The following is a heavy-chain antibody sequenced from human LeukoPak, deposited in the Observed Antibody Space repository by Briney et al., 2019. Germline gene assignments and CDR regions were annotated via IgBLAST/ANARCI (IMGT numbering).Heavy chain of an antibody. V-gene: IGHV1-69*04. CDR2: IIPILGIA. D-gene: IGHD2-21*02. Sequence: GASVKVSCKASGGTFSSYAISWVRQAPGQGLEWMGRIIPILGIANYAQKFQGRVTITADKSTSTAYMELSSLRSEDTAVYYCARGVVVTAPSDYWGQGTLVTVSS. CDR1: GGTFSSYA. CDR3: ARGVVVTAPSDY. J-gene: IGHJ4*02.